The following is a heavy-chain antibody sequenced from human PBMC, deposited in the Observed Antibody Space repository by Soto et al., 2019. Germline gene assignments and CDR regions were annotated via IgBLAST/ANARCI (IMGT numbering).Heavy chain of an antibody. Sequence: EVQLLESGGGLVQPGGSLRLSCAASGFTFSSYAMSWVRQAPGKGLEWVSAISGSGGSTYYADSVKGRFTISRDNSKNTLYLQMNSLRAEDTAVYYCAKDSHEVLSFGEFHYYGMDVWGQGTTVTVSS. CDR1: GFTFSSYA. CDR3: AKDSHEVLSFGEFHYYGMDV. V-gene: IGHV3-23*01. J-gene: IGHJ6*02. CDR2: ISGSGGST. D-gene: IGHD3-10*01.